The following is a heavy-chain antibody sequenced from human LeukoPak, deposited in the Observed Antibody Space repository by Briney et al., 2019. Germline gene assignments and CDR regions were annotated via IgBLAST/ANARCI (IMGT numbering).Heavy chain of an antibody. CDR3: ARDDHTAAVGTEYFDY. V-gene: IGHV4-59*01. CDR2: IYYSGST. Sequence: SETLSLTCTVSGGSISSVHWSWIRQPPGKGLEYIGYIYYSGSTNYNPSLKSRVTISLDTSKNQFSLKMSSVTAADTAVYYCARDDHTAAVGTEYFDYWGQGTLVTVSS. J-gene: IGHJ4*02. D-gene: IGHD6-13*01. CDR1: GGSISSVH.